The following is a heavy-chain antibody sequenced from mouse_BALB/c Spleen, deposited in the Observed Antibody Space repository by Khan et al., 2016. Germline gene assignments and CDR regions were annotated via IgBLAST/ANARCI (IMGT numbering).Heavy chain of an antibody. J-gene: IGHJ4*01. Sequence: EVELVESGGGLVKPGGSLKLSCAASGFTFSSYAMSWVRQTPEKRLEWVASISSGGSTYYPDSVKGRFTISRDNARNILYLQMSSLRSEDTAMYYCARGGGLRRPNAMDYWGQGTSVTVSS. CDR2: ISSGGST. V-gene: IGHV5-6-5*01. D-gene: IGHD2-4*01. CDR1: GFTFSSYA. CDR3: ARGGGLRRPNAMDY.